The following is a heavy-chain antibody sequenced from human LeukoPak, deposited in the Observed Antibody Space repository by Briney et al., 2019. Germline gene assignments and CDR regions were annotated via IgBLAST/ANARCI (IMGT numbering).Heavy chain of an antibody. Sequence: ASVKVSCKASGYTFTGYYMHWVRQAPGQGLEWMGWINPNSGGTNYAQKFQGWVTMTRDTSISTAYMELSRLRSDDTAVYYCARAKKSVAVAGQFDPWGQGTLVTVSS. CDR1: GYTFTGYY. J-gene: IGHJ5*02. CDR3: ARAKKSVAVAGQFDP. D-gene: IGHD6-19*01. V-gene: IGHV1-2*04. CDR2: INPNSGGT.